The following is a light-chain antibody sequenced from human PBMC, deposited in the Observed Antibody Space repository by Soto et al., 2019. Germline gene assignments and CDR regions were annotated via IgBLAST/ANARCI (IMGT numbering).Light chain of an antibody. CDR2: EVS. V-gene: IGLV2-14*01. Sequence: QSALTQPASVSGSPGQSITISCTGTNSDVGNSDYVSWYQHHPGKAPKLMIFEVSNRPSGISDRFSGSKSGNTASLTISGLXAEDDAYYYCSSYTDSSTLFVFGTGTKVTVL. J-gene: IGLJ1*01. CDR1: NSDVGNSDY. CDR3: SSYTDSSTLFV.